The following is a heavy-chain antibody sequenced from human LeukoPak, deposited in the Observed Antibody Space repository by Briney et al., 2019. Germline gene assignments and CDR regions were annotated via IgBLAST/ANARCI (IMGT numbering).Heavy chain of an antibody. J-gene: IGHJ4*02. CDR1: GFTFSSYG. D-gene: IGHD1-26*01. CDR3: VREAAATLFDY. V-gene: IGHV3-21*01. Sequence: GGTLRLSCAASGFTFSSYGMSWVRQAPGKGLEWVSAISSSSRDIFYADSVKGRFSISRDNTHNSLSLRMNSLEAEDTAVYYCVREAAATLFDYWGQGTLVTVSS. CDR2: ISSSSRDI.